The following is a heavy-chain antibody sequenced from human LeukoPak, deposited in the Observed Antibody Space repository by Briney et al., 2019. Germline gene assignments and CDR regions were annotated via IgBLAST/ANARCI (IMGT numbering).Heavy chain of an antibody. CDR3: AKDLWQDYGVNWFDP. V-gene: IGHV3-30*04. D-gene: IGHD4-17*01. CDR2: ISYDGSNK. J-gene: IGHJ5*02. CDR1: GFTFSSYA. Sequence: GRSLRLSCAASGFTFSSYAMHWVRQAPGKGLEWVAVISYDGSNKYYADSVKGRFTISRDNSKNTLYLQMNSLRAEDTAVYYCAKDLWQDYGVNWFDPWGQGTLVTVSS.